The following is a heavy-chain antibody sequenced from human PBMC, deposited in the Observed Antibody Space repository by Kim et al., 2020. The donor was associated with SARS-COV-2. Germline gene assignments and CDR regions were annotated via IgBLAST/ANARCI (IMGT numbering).Heavy chain of an antibody. D-gene: IGHD2-15*01. CDR1: GGSFSGYY. J-gene: IGHJ5*02. CDR2: INHSGST. Sequence: SETLSLTCAVYGGSFSGYYLSWIRQPPGKGLEWIGQINHSGSTNYNPSLKSRVTISVDTSKNQFFLKLSSVTAADTAVYYCASGPYCSGGSCYLSWFDLLGQGAMVTVSS. CDR3: ASGPYCSGGSCYLSWFDL. V-gene: IGHV4-34*01.